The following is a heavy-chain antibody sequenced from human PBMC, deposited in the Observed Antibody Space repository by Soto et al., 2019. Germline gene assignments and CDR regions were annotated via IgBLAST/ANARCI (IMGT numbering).Heavy chain of an antibody. CDR2: IYPGDSDT. D-gene: IGHD5-12*01. CDR3: ARLDTLAPHVTYSGYDGVDY. V-gene: IGHV5-51*01. J-gene: IGHJ4*02. Sequence: GESLKISCKGSGYSFTSYWIGWVRQMPGKGLEWMGIIYPGDSDTRYSPSFQGQVTISADKSISTAYLQWSSLKDSDTAMYYCARLDTLAPHVTYSGYDGVDYWGQGTLVTVSS. CDR1: GYSFTSYW.